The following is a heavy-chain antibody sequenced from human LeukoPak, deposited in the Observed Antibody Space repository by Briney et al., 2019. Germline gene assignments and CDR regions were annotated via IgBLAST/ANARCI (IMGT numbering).Heavy chain of an antibody. J-gene: IGHJ3*01. CDR1: GFTFSSYS. V-gene: IGHV3-48*02. CDR3: ARDQAYAFDL. CDR2: ITRNGDRI. Sequence: PGGSLRLSCAASGFTFSSYSMNWVRQAPGKGLEWVSYITRNGDRIHYADSVKGRFTISRDDGKMSLDLQMNSLRDEDTAVYYCARDQAYAFDLWGQGTMVTVSS.